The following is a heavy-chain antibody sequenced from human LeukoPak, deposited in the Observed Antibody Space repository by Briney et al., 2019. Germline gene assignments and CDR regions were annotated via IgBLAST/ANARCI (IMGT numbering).Heavy chain of an antibody. J-gene: IGHJ5*02. Sequence: SEALSLTCTVSGGSISSYYWSWIRQPPGKGLEWIGYIYYSGSTYYNPSLKSRVTISVDTSKNQFSLKLSSVTAADTAVYYCAIAAPQPYWFDPWGQGTLVTVSS. CDR3: AIAAPQPYWFDP. CDR1: GGSISSYY. V-gene: IGHV4-59*08. CDR2: IYYSGST. D-gene: IGHD2-2*01.